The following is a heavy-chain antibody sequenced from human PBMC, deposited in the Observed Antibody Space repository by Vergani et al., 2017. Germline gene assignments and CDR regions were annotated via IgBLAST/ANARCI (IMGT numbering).Heavy chain of an antibody. D-gene: IGHD2/OR15-2a*01. Sequence: EVQLLESGGGLVQPGGSLRLSCAASGFTFSSYAMSWVRQAPGKGLEWVSAISGSGGSTYYADSVKGRFTISRDNSKNTLYLLMNSLRAEDQAVSYCGKSMGGGYYYGMDVWGQGTLVTVSS. CDR1: GFTFSSYA. J-gene: IGHJ6*02. CDR3: GKSMGGGYYYGMDV. V-gene: IGHV3-23*01. CDR2: ISGSGGST.